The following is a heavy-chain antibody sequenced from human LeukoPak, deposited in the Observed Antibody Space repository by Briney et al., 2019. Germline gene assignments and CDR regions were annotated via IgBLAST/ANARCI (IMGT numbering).Heavy chain of an antibody. CDR3: AREGTPLAYCGGDWEDLFIGCIHDAFDI. V-gene: IGHV3-30*03. J-gene: IGHJ3*02. D-gene: IGHD2-21*02. CDR1: GFTFSSYG. Sequence: PGRSLRLSCAASGFTFSSYGMHWVRQAPGKGLEWVAVISYDGSNKYYADSVKGRFTISRDNSKNTLYLQMNSLRAADTAVYYCAREGTPLAYCGGDWEDLFIGCIHDAFDIWGQGTMVTVSS. CDR2: ISYDGSNK.